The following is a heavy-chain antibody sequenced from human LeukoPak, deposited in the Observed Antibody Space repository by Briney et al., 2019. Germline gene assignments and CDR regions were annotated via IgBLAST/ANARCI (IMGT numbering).Heavy chain of an antibody. J-gene: IGHJ3*02. D-gene: IGHD2-2*01. CDR3: ARGLGYCSSTSCPGAFDI. CDR2: TYYRSKWYN. CDR1: GDSVSSNSAA. V-gene: IGHV6-1*01. Sequence: PSQTLSLTCAISGDSVSSNSAAWNWIRQSPSRGLEWLGRTYYRSKWYNDYAVSVKSRITINPDTSKNQFSLQLNSVTPEDTAVYYCARGLGYCSSTSCPGAFDIWGQGTMVTVSS.